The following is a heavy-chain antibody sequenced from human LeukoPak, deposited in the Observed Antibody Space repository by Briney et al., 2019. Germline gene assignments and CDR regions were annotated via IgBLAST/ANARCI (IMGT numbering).Heavy chain of an antibody. CDR3: AKDHLTYSSRGGGIDY. CDR2: ISCNSSSI. CDR1: GFTFDDYA. D-gene: IGHD6-13*01. J-gene: IGHJ4*02. Sequence: PGRSLRLSCVASGFTFDDYAMNWVRQAPGKGREWVSGISCNSSSIGYADSVKGRFTISRDNAKNSLYLQMNSLRAEDTAFYYCAKDHLTYSSRGGGIDYWGQGTPVTVSS. V-gene: IGHV3-9*01.